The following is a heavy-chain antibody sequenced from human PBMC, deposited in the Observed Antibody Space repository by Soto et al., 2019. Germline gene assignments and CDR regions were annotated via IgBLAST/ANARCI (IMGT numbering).Heavy chain of an antibody. Sequence: QVQLVQSGAEVKKPGSSVKVSCTASGGTFSSHVFNWVRQAPGHGLEWMGGIMPIIGTANYAQKFQGRVTITAYESTSTADMELSSLRSEDTAVYYCARDLEFRDGNISHLDYWGEGTLVTVSS. CDR1: GGTFSSHV. V-gene: IGHV1-69*01. D-gene: IGHD3-10*01. CDR3: ARDLEFRDGNISHLDY. J-gene: IGHJ4*02. CDR2: IMPIIGTA.